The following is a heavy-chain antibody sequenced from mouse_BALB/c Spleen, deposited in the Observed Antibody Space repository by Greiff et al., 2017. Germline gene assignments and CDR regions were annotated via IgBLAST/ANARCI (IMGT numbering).Heavy chain of an antibody. Sequence: EVQLQESGGGLVQPGGSLNLSCAVSGFDFSRYWMSWARQAPGKGQEWIGEINPGSSTINYTPSLKDKFIISRDNAKNTLYLQMSKVRSEDTALYYCARLRYGNYDYYAMDYWGQGTSVTVSS. D-gene: IGHD2-10*02. J-gene: IGHJ4*01. V-gene: IGHV4-2*02. CDR2: INPGSSTI. CDR1: GFDFSRYW. CDR3: ARLRYGNYDYYAMDY.